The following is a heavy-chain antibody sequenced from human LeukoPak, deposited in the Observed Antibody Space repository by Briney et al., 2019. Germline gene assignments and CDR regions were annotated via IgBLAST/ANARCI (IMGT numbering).Heavy chain of an antibody. CDR1: GFTFSNYA. J-gene: IGHJ6*02. CDR3: TRDRHGMDV. V-gene: IGHV3-23*01. Sequence: PGGSLRLSCAASGFTFSNYAMSWVRQAPGKGLEWVSAISGSGGSTHYADSVKGRFTISRENAKNALFLQMNSLRAGDTAVYYCTRDRHGMDVWGQGTTVTVSS. CDR2: ISGSGGST.